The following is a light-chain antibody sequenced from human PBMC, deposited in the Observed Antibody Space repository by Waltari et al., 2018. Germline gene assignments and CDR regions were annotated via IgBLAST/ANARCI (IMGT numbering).Light chain of an antibody. CDR2: WAS. V-gene: IGKV4-1*01. J-gene: IGKJ3*01. CDR1: RSLSSSTKNKIS. Sequence: DIVMTQYPDFLAVSLGERATINCRSSRSLSSSTKNKISLAGYQQNPGQPPKLLIYWASTRESGVPDRFSGSGSGTDFTLTISSLQAEDVAIYYCQQYSSSSIFGTGTRVAI. CDR3: QQYSSSSI.